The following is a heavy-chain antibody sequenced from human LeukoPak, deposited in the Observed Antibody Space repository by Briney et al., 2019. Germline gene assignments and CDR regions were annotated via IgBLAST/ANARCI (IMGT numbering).Heavy chain of an antibody. J-gene: IGHJ4*02. Sequence: ASVTVSCKASSHTFTSYGLSWVRQAPGQGLEWMGWISVYRSKTSYAQKFQGRITLTTDASTRTTFMELRSLRSDDTAVYYCARDNGDYNFDYWGQGTLVTVSS. CDR1: SHTFTSYG. CDR2: ISVYRSKT. V-gene: IGHV1-18*01. D-gene: IGHD4-17*01. CDR3: ARDNGDYNFDY.